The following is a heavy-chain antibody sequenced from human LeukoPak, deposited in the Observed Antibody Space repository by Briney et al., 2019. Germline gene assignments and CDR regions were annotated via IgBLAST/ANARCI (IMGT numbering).Heavy chain of an antibody. V-gene: IGHV1-8*01. CDR1: GYTFTSYD. CDR3: ARDYYSGYSYGYVFDY. CDR2: MNPNSGNT. J-gene: IGHJ4*02. Sequence: ASVKVSCKASGYTFTSYDINWVRQATGQGLEWMGWMNPNSGNTGYAQKFQGRVTMTRNTSISTAYMELSSLRSEDAAVYYCARDYYSGYSYGYVFDYWGQGTLVTVSS. D-gene: IGHD5-18*01.